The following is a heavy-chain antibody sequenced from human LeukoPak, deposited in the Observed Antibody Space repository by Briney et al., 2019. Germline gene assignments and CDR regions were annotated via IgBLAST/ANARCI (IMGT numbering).Heavy chain of an antibody. CDR2: IYYSGST. V-gene: IGHV4-31*03. Sequence: SQALSLTCTVSGGSISSGGYYWSWIRQHPGKGLEWIGYIYYSGSTYYNPSLKSRVTISVDTSKNQFSLKLSSVTAADTAVYYCAAQDVNWFDPWGQGTLVTVSS. D-gene: IGHD2-15*01. CDR3: AAQDVNWFDP. J-gene: IGHJ5*02. CDR1: GGSISSGGYY.